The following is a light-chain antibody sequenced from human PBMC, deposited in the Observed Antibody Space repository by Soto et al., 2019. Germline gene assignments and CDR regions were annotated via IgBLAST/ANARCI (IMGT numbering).Light chain of an antibody. CDR2: GAS. CDR3: QKYDLAPRT. J-gene: IGKJ1*01. V-gene: IGKV1-27*01. CDR1: QGIGNS. Sequence: DIQMTQTQPSLSASVGDSVTITCRASQGIGNSLAWYQQKPGKVPLLLIYGASTLQAGVPSRFSGSGSRTDFTLTISLLRPEYVATYYCQKYDLAPRTFGPGTRVEIK.